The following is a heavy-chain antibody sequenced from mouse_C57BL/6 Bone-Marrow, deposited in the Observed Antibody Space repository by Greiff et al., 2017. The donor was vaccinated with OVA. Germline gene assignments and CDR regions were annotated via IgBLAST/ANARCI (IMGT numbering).Heavy chain of an antibody. J-gene: IGHJ3*01. V-gene: IGHV1-78*01. CDR2: IYPRDGST. CDR1: GYTFTDYT. CDR3: ARSPNDYDAWFAY. D-gene: IGHD2-4*01. Sequence: VQLQQSDAELVKPGASVKISCKASGYTFTDYTIHWMKQRPEQGLEWIGYIYPRDGSTKYNEKFKGKATLTADKSSSTAYMQLNSLTSEDSAVYFCARSPNDYDAWFAYWGQGTLVTVAA.